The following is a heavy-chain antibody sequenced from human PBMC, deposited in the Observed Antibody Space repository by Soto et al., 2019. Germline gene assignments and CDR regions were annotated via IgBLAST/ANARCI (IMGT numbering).Heavy chain of an antibody. CDR1: GFTFSSYW. CDR2: INSDESST. Sequence: EVQLVESGGGLVQPGGSLRLSCAASGFTFSSYWMHWVRQAPGKGLVWVSRINSDESSTSYADSVKGRFTISRDNAKNTVYLQMNSLRAEDTAVYYCASPYMYSSGLYFYGMDVWGQGTTVTVSS. J-gene: IGHJ6*02. V-gene: IGHV3-74*01. CDR3: ASPYMYSSGLYFYGMDV. D-gene: IGHD6-19*01.